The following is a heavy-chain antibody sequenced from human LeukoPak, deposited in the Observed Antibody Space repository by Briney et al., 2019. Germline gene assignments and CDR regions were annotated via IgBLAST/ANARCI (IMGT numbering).Heavy chain of an antibody. CDR2: IRSDGVDV. J-gene: IGHJ4*02. V-gene: IGHV3-64D*06. CDR1: GFTFSSYA. Sequence: PGGSLRLSCSVSGFTFSSYAMHWVRQAPGMGLEYVSVIRSDGVDVYYTDSVKGRFTISRDNSKNTLYLQMSSLRPEDTAVYYCVKDLLQVTMKKLDHWGQGTLVTVSS. D-gene: IGHD4-11*01. CDR3: VKDLLQVTMKKLDH.